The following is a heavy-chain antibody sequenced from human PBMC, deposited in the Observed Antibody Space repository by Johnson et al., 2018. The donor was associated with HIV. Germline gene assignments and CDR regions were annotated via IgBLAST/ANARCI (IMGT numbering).Heavy chain of an antibody. CDR1: GFTVSSNY. CDR3: AKPPSMGADAFDI. Sequence: VQLVESGGGLVQPGGSLRLSCAASGFTVSSNYMSWVRQAPGQGLEWVSVIYSDGSTYSADSVQGRFTISRDNSKNTLYLPMNSLRAEDTAVYYCAKPPSMGADAFDIWGQGTMVTVSS. J-gene: IGHJ3*02. CDR2: IYSDGST. D-gene: IGHD3-16*01. V-gene: IGHV3-66*04.